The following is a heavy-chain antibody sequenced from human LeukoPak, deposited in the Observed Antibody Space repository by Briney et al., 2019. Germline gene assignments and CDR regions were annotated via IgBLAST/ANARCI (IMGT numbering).Heavy chain of an antibody. Sequence: SETLSLTCAVYGGSFSDFYWSWIRQPPGKGLESIGEILHSGITNYNPSLKSRVTISVDTSKNQFSLRLNSVTAADTAVYYCARVDRHFSGTSYKKRSYGMDVWGQGTTVSVSS. CDR1: GGSFSDFY. D-gene: IGHD3-10*01. CDR3: ARVDRHFSGTSYKKRSYGMDV. J-gene: IGHJ6*02. CDR2: ILHSGIT. V-gene: IGHV4-34*12.